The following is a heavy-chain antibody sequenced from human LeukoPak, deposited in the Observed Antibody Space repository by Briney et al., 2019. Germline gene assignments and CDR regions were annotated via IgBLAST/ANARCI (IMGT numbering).Heavy chain of an antibody. CDR1: GGSISSGGYY. V-gene: IGHV4-31*03. CDR2: IYYSGST. J-gene: IGHJ4*02. D-gene: IGHD5-12*01. Sequence: KPSLTLSLTCTVSGGSISSGGYYWSWIRQHPGKGLEWIGYIYYSGSTYYNPSLKSRVTISVDTSKNQFSLKLSSVTAADTAVYYCARVRYSGYDFDYWGQGTLVTVSS. CDR3: ARVRYSGYDFDY.